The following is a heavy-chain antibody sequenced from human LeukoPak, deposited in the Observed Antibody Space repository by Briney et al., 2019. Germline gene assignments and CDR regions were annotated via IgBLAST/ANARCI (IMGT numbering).Heavy chain of an antibody. D-gene: IGHD6-13*01. CDR1: GYSVSSGYY. V-gene: IGHV4-38-2*02. CDR2: IFYSGNT. CDR3: ARGDSSTWFPSGLHIDH. Sequence: SETLSLTCTVSGYSVSSGYYWGWIRQPPGEGLEWIGGIFYSGNTYYNPSLESRLTISADTSKNQFSLNLNSVTAADTAVYFCARGDSSTWFPSGLHIDHWGQGILVSVSS. J-gene: IGHJ4*02.